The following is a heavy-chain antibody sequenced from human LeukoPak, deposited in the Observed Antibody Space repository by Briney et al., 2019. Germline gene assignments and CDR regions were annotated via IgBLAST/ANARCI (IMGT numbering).Heavy chain of an antibody. CDR1: GGSVSSYY. D-gene: IGHD6-13*01. CDR2: IYYSGST. Sequence: SETLSLTCTVSGGSVSSYYWSWIRQPPGKGLEWIGYIYYSGSTNYNPSLKSRVTISVDTSKNQFSLKLSSVTAADTAVYYCASGRQQLAHYGMDVWGQGTTVTVSS. V-gene: IGHV4-59*02. CDR3: ASGRQQLAHYGMDV. J-gene: IGHJ6*02.